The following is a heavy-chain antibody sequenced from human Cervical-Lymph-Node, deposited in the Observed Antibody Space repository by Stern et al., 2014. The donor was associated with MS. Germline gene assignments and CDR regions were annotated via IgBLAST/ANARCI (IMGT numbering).Heavy chain of an antibody. J-gene: IGHJ4*02. V-gene: IGHV4-59*01. CDR2: LYYSGST. D-gene: IGHD3-16*02. Sequence: QLQLQESGPGLVKPSETLSLMCSVSRGFIGNNSWSWIRQPPGTGLEWIGHLYYSGSTYYNPALKSRVTISLDTSKNQLSLRLSSVTAADTAVYYCARAGPYDYIWGNFRHRAFYFDSWGQGALVTVSS. CDR1: RGFIGNNS. CDR3: ARAGPYDYIWGNFRHRAFYFDS.